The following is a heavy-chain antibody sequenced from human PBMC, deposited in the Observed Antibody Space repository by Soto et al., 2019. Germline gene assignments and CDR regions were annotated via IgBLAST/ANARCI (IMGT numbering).Heavy chain of an antibody. J-gene: IGHJ4*02. D-gene: IGHD2-15*01. CDR2: ISYDGSNK. CDR1: GFTFSSYA. Sequence: QVQLVESGGGVVQPGRSLRLSCAASGFTFSSYAMHWVRQAPGKGLEWVAVISYDGSNKYYADSVKGRFTISRDNSKNTLYLQMNSLRAEDTAVYYCARDIGGGSCYPDYWGQGTLVTVSS. V-gene: IGHV3-30-3*01. CDR3: ARDIGGGSCYPDY.